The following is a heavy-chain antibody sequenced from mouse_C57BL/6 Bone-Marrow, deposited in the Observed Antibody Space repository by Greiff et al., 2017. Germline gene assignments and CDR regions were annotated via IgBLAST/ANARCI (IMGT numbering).Heavy chain of an antibody. CDR2: IDPEIGDT. D-gene: IGHD2-3*01. J-gene: IGHJ2*01. Sequence: EVQLQQSGAELVRPGASVKLSCTASGFNIKDDSIHWVKQRPEQGLEWIGWIDPEIGDTEYASKFQGKATITSDTSSNTAYLQLSSLTSEDTAVYYCSSFDGNYFDFWGQGTPLTVAS. V-gene: IGHV14-4*01. CDR1: GFNIKDDS. CDR3: SSFDGNYFDF.